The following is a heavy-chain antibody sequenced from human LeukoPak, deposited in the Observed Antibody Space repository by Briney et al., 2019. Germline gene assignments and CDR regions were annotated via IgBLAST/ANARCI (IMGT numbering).Heavy chain of an antibody. CDR2: ISSSSYI. Sequence: GGSLRLSCAASGFTFSSYSMNWVRQAPGKGLEWVSSISSSSYIYYADSVKGRFTISRDNAKNSLYLQMNSLRAEDTAVYYCARDPVSSSWYSIDTKFDYWGQGTLVTVSS. CDR1: GFTFSSYS. CDR3: ARDPVSSSWYSIDTKFDY. J-gene: IGHJ4*02. D-gene: IGHD6-13*01. V-gene: IGHV3-21*01.